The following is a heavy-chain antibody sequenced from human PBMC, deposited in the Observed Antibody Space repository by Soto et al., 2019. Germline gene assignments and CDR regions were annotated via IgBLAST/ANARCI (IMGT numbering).Heavy chain of an antibody. J-gene: IGHJ4*02. Sequence: LGGSLRLSCAASGFTFSDYYMSSIRQAPGKGLEWVSYISSSGSIIYYADSVKGRFTISRDNAKNSLYLQRNSLRAEDTAVYYCARDLGYYASDGYFDYWGQGTVVTVSS. CDR1: GFTFSDYY. V-gene: IGHV3-11*01. CDR2: ISSSGSII. CDR3: ARDLGYYASDGYFDY. D-gene: IGHD3-22*01.